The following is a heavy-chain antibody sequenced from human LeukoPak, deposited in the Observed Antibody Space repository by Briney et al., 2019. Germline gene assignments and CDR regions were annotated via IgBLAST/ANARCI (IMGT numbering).Heavy chain of an antibody. D-gene: IGHD3-10*01. CDR3: ARSKAGGY. V-gene: IGHV3-7*01. CDR2: IRQDDSEK. CDR1: GFTFTHSW. Sequence: PGGSLRLSCAASGFTFTHSWMSWVRQAPGKGLEWVGNIRQDDSEKNYVDSVKGRFTISRDNAKSSLYLHMNSLRAEDTAVYYCARSKAGGYWGQGTLVIVST. J-gene: IGHJ4*02.